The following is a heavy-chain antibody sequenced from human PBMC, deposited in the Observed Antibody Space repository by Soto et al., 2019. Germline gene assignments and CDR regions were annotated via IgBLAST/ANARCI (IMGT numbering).Heavy chain of an antibody. CDR1: GGTFSSYA. D-gene: IGHD1-7*01. CDR3: ARGFPNYWNYGTPTWFHP. Sequence: SVKVSCKASGGTFSSYAISWVRQAPGQGLEWMGGIIPIVGTANYAQKFQGRVTITADKSTSTAYMELSSLRSEDTAVYYCARGFPNYWNYGTPTWFHPCGHGTLSTVST. J-gene: IGHJ5*02. CDR2: IIPIVGTA. V-gene: IGHV1-69*06.